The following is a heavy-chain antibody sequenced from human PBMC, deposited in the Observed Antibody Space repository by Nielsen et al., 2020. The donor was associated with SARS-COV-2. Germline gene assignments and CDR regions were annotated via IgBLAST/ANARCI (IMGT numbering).Heavy chain of an antibody. Sequence: RQAPGKGLEWVPYISSSSSYTNYADSVRGRFTISRDNSKSTLYLQMKSLRVEDTTVYYCAKDHAEQQLEDYSYHGMDVWGQGTTVTVSS. CDR2: ISSSSSYT. V-gene: IGHV3-11*05. D-gene: IGHD6-13*01. J-gene: IGHJ6*02. CDR3: AKDHAEQQLEDYSYHGMDV.